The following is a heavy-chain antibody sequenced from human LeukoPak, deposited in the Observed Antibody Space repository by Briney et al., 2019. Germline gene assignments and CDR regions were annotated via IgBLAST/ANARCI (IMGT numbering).Heavy chain of an antibody. CDR2: IGVGDDMP. J-gene: IGHJ4*02. Sequence: XXXAPGKGXXXVSGIGVGDDMPYAYSVKGRFTVSRDNSKNTLFLQMNSLRAEDTAVYYCAKDATPGNSMWDYFDYWGQGTLVTVSS. CDR3: AKDATPGNSMWDYFDY. V-gene: IGHV3-23*01. D-gene: IGHD1-7*01.